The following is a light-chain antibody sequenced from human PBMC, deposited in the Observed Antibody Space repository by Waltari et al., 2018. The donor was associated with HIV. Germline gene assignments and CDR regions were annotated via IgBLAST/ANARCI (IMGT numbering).Light chain of an antibody. V-gene: IGLV1-51*01. Sequence: QSVLTQPPSVSAAPGQKVTISCSGSSSNIGNNYISWYQHFPGTAPKLLIYDKNKRPSGIPDRFSGSKSGTSATLGITGRQTGDEADYYCGTWDNSLSAGVIGGGTKLTVL. CDR1: SSNIGNNY. CDR3: GTWDNSLSAGV. J-gene: IGLJ3*02. CDR2: DKN.